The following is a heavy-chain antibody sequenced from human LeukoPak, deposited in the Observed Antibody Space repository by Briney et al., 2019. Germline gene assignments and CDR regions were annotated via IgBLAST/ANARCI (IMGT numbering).Heavy chain of an antibody. D-gene: IGHD1-1*01. CDR1: GYTFTSYG. CDR3: ASIRRTTGTAHFDY. J-gene: IGHJ4*02. V-gene: IGHV1-18*01. Sequence: ASVKVSCKASGYTFTSYGISWVRQAPGQGLEWKGWISAYNGNTNYAQKLQGRVTMTTDTSTSTAYMELRSLRSDDTAVYYCASIRRTTGTAHFDYWGQGTLVTVSS. CDR2: ISAYNGNT.